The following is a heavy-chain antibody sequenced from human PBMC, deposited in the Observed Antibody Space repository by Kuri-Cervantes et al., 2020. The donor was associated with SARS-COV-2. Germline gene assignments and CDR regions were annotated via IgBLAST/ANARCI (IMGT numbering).Heavy chain of an antibody. D-gene: IGHD7-27*01. Sequence: SETLFLTCTVSGGSISSYYWSWIRQPAGKGLEWIGYIYYSGSTNYNPSLKSRVTISVDTSKNQFSLKLSSVTAADTAVYYCARDRLQPTWGSSFWYFDLWGRGTPVTVSS. J-gene: IGHJ2*01. CDR3: ARDRLQPTWGSSFWYFDL. CDR1: GGSISSYY. V-gene: IGHV4-59*01. CDR2: IYYSGST.